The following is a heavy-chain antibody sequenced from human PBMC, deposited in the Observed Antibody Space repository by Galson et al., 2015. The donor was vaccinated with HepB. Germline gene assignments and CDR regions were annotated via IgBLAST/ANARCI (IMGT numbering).Heavy chain of an antibody. D-gene: IGHD3-16*01. CDR1: GGTFSSYA. CDR3: ARDLVESDAFDI. Sequence: SVKVSCKASGGTFSSYAISWVRQAPGQGLEWMGGIIPIFGIANYAQKFQGRVTITADKSTSTAYMELSSLRSEDTAVYYCARDLVESDAFDIWGQGTMVTVSS. CDR2: IIPIFGIA. V-gene: IGHV1-69*10. J-gene: IGHJ3*02.